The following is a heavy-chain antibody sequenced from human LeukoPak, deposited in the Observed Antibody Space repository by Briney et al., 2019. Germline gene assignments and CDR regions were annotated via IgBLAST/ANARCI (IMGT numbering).Heavy chain of an antibody. Sequence: SETLSLTCTVSGDSIKNTHYHWDWIRQPPGKGLEWIGSIFYSGGTYYSESLKSRVNISVGTSKNQFSLKLTSVTATDTALYFSARTLSRGYSYGYYFDPWGRGTLVTVSS. J-gene: IGHJ5*02. CDR3: ARTLSRGYSYGYYFDP. CDR2: IFYSGGT. CDR1: GDSIKNTHYH. V-gene: IGHV4-39*01. D-gene: IGHD5-18*01.